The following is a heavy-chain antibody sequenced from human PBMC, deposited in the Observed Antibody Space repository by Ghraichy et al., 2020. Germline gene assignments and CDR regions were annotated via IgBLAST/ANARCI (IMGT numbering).Heavy chain of an antibody. D-gene: IGHD3-22*01. CDR3: ARVHAARGYTLDY. CDR1: GFTFSDYF. J-gene: IGHJ4*02. CDR2: VRSQSRSHSV. V-gene: IGHV3-72*01. Sequence: GGSLRLSCAVSGFTFSDYFMDWVRQAPGKGLEWVGRVRSQSRSHSVEYATSLRGRFTISRDDLKNSLYLQMNNLDTDDTAVYFCARVHAARGYTLDYWGQGTLVTVSS.